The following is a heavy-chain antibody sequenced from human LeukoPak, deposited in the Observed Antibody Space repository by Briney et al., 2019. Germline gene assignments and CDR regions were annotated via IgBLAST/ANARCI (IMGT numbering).Heavy chain of an antibody. Sequence: PSETLSLTCTVSGGSISSGNYYWSWIRQHPGKGLEWIGYIHHSGSTYYNPSLKSRVIISVDTSKNQFSLKLNSVTAADTAVYYCACYGSGSYRFDPWGQGTLVTVSS. D-gene: IGHD3-10*01. V-gene: IGHV4-31*03. CDR3: ACYGSGSYRFDP. CDR1: GGSISSGNYY. CDR2: IHHSGST. J-gene: IGHJ5*02.